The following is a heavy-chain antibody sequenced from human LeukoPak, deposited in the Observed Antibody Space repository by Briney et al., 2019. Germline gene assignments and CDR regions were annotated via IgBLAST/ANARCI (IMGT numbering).Heavy chain of an antibody. CDR1: GFTFSSYS. CDR3: ARAGSGYYEEGEEHFDC. D-gene: IGHD3-22*01. J-gene: IGHJ4*02. Sequence: PGGSLRLSCAASGFTFSSYSMNWVRQAPGRGLEWLSYINNSSRTINYADSVKGRFTISRDNAKNSLYLQMNSLRAEDTAVYYCARAGSGYYEEGEEHFDCWGQGTLVTVSS. CDR2: INNSSRTI. V-gene: IGHV3-48*01.